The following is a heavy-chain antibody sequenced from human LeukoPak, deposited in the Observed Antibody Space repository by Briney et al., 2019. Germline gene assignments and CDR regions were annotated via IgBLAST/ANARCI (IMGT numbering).Heavy chain of an antibody. V-gene: IGHV1-18*01. D-gene: IGHD1-26*01. Sequence: GASVKVSCKGSGYTFTSHGISWVRPAPGQGPEWMGWISAYNGNTNYAQKFQGRVTMTTDTSTSTAYMELRSLRSDDTAVYYCARDEGAGATTDYWGQGTLVTVSS. CDR1: GYTFTSHG. CDR3: ARDEGAGATTDY. CDR2: ISAYNGNT. J-gene: IGHJ4*02.